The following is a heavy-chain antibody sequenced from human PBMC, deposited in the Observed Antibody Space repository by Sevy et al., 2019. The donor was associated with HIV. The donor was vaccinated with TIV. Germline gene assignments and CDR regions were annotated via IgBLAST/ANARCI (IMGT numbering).Heavy chain of an antibody. D-gene: IGHD5-18*01. CDR2: ISSSGSTR. CDR1: GFTFSDYY. CDR3: AREHTAMVSRRIWGY. Sequence: RGSLRLSCAASGFTFSDYYMSWIRQAPGKGLEWVSYISSSGSTRYYADSVKGRFTISRDNAKNSLYLQMNSLRAEDTAVYYCAREHTAMVSRRIWGYWGQGTLVTVSS. V-gene: IGHV3-11*01. J-gene: IGHJ4*02.